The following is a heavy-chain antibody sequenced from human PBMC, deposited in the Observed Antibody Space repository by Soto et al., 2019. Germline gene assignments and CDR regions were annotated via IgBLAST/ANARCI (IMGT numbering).Heavy chain of an antibody. CDR2: INHSGGT. D-gene: IGHD3-10*02. J-gene: IGHJ6*03. Sequence: SETLSLTCAVYSGSFSGYHWNWIRQPPGKGLEWIGEINHSGGTNYNPSLKSRVTISVDTSKNQFSLELSSVTAADTAVYYCARGNSCSGVLRGYYYKDVWGKGTTVTVAS. CDR1: SGSFSGYH. CDR3: ARGNSCSGVLRGYYYKDV. V-gene: IGHV4-34*01.